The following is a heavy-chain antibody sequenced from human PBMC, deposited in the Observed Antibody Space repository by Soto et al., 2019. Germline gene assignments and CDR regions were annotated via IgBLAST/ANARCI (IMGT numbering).Heavy chain of an antibody. D-gene: IGHD1-26*01. Sequence: KSSETLSLTCTVSGGSISNGDYYWSWIRQPPGKGLEWIGYIYHSGSTYYNPSLKSRVTISVDTSKNEFSLKLSSVTAADTAVYYCAREGVGARYFYGLDVWGQGTTVTVSS. V-gene: IGHV4-30-4*01. J-gene: IGHJ6*02. CDR2: IYHSGST. CDR1: GGSISNGDYY. CDR3: AREGVGARYFYGLDV.